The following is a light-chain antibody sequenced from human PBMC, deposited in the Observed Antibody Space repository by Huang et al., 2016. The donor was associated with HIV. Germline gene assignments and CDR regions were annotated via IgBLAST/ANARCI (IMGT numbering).Light chain of an antibody. V-gene: IGKV3-20*01. Sequence: ETVLTQSPGTLSLSPGERATLSCRASQGISSSHLAWYQQKPGPAPRLLIYGASSRATGIPDRFSGSGSGTDFTLTISRLEPEDLAVYFCQQYDNSPWTFGQGTKVEVK. CDR2: GAS. CDR3: QQYDNSPWT. CDR1: QGISSSH. J-gene: IGKJ1*01.